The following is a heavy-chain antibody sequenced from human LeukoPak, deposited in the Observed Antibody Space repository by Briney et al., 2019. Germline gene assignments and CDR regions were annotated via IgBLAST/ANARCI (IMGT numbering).Heavy chain of an antibody. D-gene: IGHD3-22*01. J-gene: IGHJ3*02. CDR1: GGSISSYC. CDR2: IYYSGST. V-gene: IGHV4-59*01. Sequence: PSETLSLTCTVSGGSISSYCWNWIRQPPGKGLEWIGYIYYSGSTNYNPSLKSRVTISVDTSKNQFSLKLSSGTAADTAVYYCARGGYYYDSSGYWRAFDIWGQGTMVTVPS. CDR3: ARGGYYYDSSGYWRAFDI.